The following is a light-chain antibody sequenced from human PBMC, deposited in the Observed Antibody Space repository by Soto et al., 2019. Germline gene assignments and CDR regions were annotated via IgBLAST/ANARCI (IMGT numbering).Light chain of an antibody. J-gene: IGKJ1*01. V-gene: IGKV4-1*01. CDR3: QQYYTTPHT. CDR1: QNVLSTSNNKNY. Sequence: DIVMTQSPDSLAVSLGERATINCKSSQNVLSTSNNKNYLAWYQHKPGQPPQLLVSWASTRASAVPDRFSGGGSGTDFTLTISSLQAEDAAFYYCQQYYTTPHTFGQGTKVEI. CDR2: WAS.